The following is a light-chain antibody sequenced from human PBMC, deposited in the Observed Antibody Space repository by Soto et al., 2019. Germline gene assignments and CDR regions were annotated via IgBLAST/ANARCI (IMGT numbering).Light chain of an antibody. CDR2: GAS. Sequence: EMVLTQSPGTLSLSPGERATLSCRASQSVSSSYLAWYQQKPGQAPRLLIYGASSRATGIPDRFSGSGSGTDFTLTISRLEPEDVAVYYCQQYGSSPTLEGTFGQGTKLEIK. CDR1: QSVSSSY. V-gene: IGKV3-20*01. J-gene: IGKJ2*02. CDR3: QQYGSSPTLEGT.